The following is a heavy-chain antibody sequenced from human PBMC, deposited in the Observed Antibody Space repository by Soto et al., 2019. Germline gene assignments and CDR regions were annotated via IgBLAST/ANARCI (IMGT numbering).Heavy chain of an antibody. CDR2: IHHSGST. Sequence: PSETLSLTCAVSGGSISSGGYSWSWIRQASGKGLEWIAYIHHSGSTYYNPSLKSRFTISPDRSKNRFSLKLTSVTVADTAVYYCASYRGALYFDSWGEGILVTVSS. CDR1: GGSISSGGYS. CDR3: ASYRGALYFDS. V-gene: IGHV4-30-2*02. J-gene: IGHJ4*02. D-gene: IGHD3-10*01.